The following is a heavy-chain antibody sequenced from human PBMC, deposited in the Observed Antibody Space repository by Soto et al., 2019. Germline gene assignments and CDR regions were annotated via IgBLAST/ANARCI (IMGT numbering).Heavy chain of an antibody. CDR1: GFTFSSYS. V-gene: IGHV3-21*04. Sequence: PGGSLRLSCAASGFTFSSYSMSWVRQAPGKGLEWVSSISSSSSYIYYTDSVKGRFTISRDNAKNTLYLQMNSLRAEDTAVYYCAKDRGAKGLHLGLPYWFDPWGQGTLVTVSS. CDR3: AKDRGAKGLHLGLPYWFDP. J-gene: IGHJ5*02. D-gene: IGHD3-10*01. CDR2: ISSSSSYI.